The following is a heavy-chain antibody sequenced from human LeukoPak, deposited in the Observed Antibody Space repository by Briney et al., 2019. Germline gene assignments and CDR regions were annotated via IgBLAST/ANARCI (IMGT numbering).Heavy chain of an antibody. CDR1: GGSITSSSYY. V-gene: IGHV4-31*03. CDR2: IYYSGSS. CDR3: AKSYSGWYGERADY. D-gene: IGHD6-19*01. Sequence: PSETLSLTCSVSGGSITSSSYYWGWIRQPPEKGLEWIGYIYYSGSSYYNPSLRSRVTISVDTSKNHFSLKLSSVTAADTAVYYCAKSYSGWYGERADYWGQGTLVTVSS. J-gene: IGHJ4*02.